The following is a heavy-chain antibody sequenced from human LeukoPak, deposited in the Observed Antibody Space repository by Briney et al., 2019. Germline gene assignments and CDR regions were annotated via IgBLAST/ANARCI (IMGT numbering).Heavy chain of an antibody. J-gene: IGHJ4*02. D-gene: IGHD3-22*01. V-gene: IGHV1-69*05. CDR2: IIPIFGTA. CDR1: GGTFSSYA. Sequence: SVKVSCKASGGTFSSYAISWMRQAPGQGLEWMGRIIPIFGTANYAQEFQGRVTITTDESTSTAYMELSSLRSEDTAVYYCARDTTYYYDSSGYYSHWGQGTLVTVSS. CDR3: ARDTTYYYDSSGYYSH.